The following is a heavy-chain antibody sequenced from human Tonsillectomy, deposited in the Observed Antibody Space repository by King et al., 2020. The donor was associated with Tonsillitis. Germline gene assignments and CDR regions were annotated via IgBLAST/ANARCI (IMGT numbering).Heavy chain of an antibody. V-gene: IGHV4-59*02. CDR3: ARAHYDFWSGFEF. Sequence: VQLQESGPGLVKPAETLSLTCTVSVGSVSTYYWNWFLQSPGKGLEWLGYFSYSGSTNFNPSLNTLVMISVDTSKNQFSLHLRSVTAADTAVYYCARAHYDFWSGFEFWGQGILVTVSS. J-gene: IGHJ4*02. D-gene: IGHD3-3*01. CDR2: FSYSGST. CDR1: VGSVSTYY.